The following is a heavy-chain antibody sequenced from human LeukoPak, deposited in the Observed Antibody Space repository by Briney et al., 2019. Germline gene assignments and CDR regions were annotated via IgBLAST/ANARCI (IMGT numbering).Heavy chain of an antibody. CDR2: ISGSGGST. D-gene: IGHD6-19*01. Sequence: GGSLRLSCAASGFTFSSYAMSWVRQAPGKGLEWVSSISGSGGSTYYADSVKGRFTISRDNSKTTLFLQMNSLRAEATAVYYGAKRAVPGKAFVDNWGQGTLVTVSS. CDR3: AKRAVPGKAFVDN. J-gene: IGHJ4*02. CDR1: GFTFSSYA. V-gene: IGHV3-23*01.